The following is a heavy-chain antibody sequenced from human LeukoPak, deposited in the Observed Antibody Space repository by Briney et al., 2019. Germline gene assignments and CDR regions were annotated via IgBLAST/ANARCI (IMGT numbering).Heavy chain of an antibody. J-gene: IGHJ6*03. Sequence: ASVKVSCKASGYTFTSYDINWVRQATGQGLEWMGWMNPNSGNTGYAQKFQGRVTITRNTSISTAYMELSSLRSEDTAVYYCARAYYDFWSGYDLRRNYYYYYMDVWGEGTTVTVSS. V-gene: IGHV1-8*03. CDR3: ARAYYDFWSGYDLRRNYYYYYMDV. CDR1: GYTFTSYD. CDR2: MNPNSGNT. D-gene: IGHD3-3*01.